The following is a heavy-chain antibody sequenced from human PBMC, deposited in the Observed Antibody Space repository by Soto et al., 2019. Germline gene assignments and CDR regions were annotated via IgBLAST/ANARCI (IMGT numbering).Heavy chain of an antibody. D-gene: IGHD6-13*01. V-gene: IGHV3-11*06. J-gene: IGHJ6*02. CDR2: ISSSSSYT. Sequence: GGSLRLSCAASGLTFIDYYMSWIRQAPGKGLEWVSYISSSSSYTNYADSVKGRFTISRDNAKNSLYLQMNSLRAEDTAVYYCAKYSSSWRRYYYYGMDVWGQGTTVTVSS. CDR3: AKYSSSWRRYYYYGMDV. CDR1: GLTFIDYY.